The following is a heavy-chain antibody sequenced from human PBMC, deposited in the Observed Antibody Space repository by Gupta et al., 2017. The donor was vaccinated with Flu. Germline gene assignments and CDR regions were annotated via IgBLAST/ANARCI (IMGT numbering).Heavy chain of an antibody. V-gene: IGHV3-30*03. CDR3: VRSSGAYYGGFDI. CDR1: GFLLGSFA. D-gene: IGHD3-16*01. J-gene: IGHJ3*02. CDR2: ISYDGSNE. Sequence: QVQVAESGGGVVQPGRSLRLSCAASGFLLGSFAMHWVRQAPGKGLEWVALISYDGSNEYSADSVKGRFTISRDNSKNTVFLQMTGLKTEDTAVYYCVRSSGAYYGGFDIWGQGTMVTVSS.